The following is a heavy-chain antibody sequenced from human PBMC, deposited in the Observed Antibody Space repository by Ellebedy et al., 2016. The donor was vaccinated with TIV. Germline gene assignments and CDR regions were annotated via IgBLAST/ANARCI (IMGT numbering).Heavy chain of an antibody. CDR3: ASILGKDWYFDL. CDR2: INSDGSST. J-gene: IGHJ2*01. D-gene: IGHD3-3*02. V-gene: IGHV3-74*01. Sequence: GESLKISCAASGFTFSSYWMHWVRQAPGKRLVWVSRINSDGSSTTYADSVKGRFTISRDNAKNTLYLQMNSLRAEDTAVYYCASILGKDWYFDLWGRGTLVTVSS. CDR1: GFTFSSYW.